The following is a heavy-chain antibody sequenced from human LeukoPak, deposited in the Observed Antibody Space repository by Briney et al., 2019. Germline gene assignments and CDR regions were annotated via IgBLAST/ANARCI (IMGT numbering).Heavy chain of an antibody. Sequence: GGSLRLSCAASGFTFSSYWMSWVRQAPGKGLEWVANIKQDGSEKYYVDSVKGRSTISRDNAKNSLYLQMNSLRVEDTAVYYCARDRWFGDQGPGYFASWGHGTLVTVSS. CDR2: IKQDGSEK. CDR1: GFTFSSYW. CDR3: ARDRWFGDQGPGYFAS. D-gene: IGHD3-10*01. J-gene: IGHJ4*01. V-gene: IGHV3-7*01.